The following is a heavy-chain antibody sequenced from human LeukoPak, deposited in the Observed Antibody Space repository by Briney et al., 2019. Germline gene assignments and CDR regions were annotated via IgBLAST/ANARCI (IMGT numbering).Heavy chain of an antibody. Sequence: GESQKISCTGSGYSVTTYWIGWVRQMPGKGLEWMGIIYPGDSNTRYSPSFQGQVTISADKSISTAYLQWSDLKPSDTAMYYCARDVDTTMAHAMDYWGQGTLVTVSS. CDR2: IYPGDSNT. CDR1: GYSVTTYW. V-gene: IGHV5-51*01. D-gene: IGHD5-18*01. J-gene: IGHJ4*02. CDR3: ARDVDTTMAHAMDY.